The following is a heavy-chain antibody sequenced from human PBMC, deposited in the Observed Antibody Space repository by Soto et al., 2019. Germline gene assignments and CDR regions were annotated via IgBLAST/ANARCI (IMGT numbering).Heavy chain of an antibody. Sequence: QTGGSLRLSCAASGFTFSSYGMHWVRQAPGKGLEWVAVIWYDGSNKYYADSVKGRFTISRDNSKNTLYLQMNSLRAEDTAVYYCARGDFRGWHNWNPGHHDYWGQGTLVTVSS. CDR3: ARGDFRGWHNWNPGHHDY. CDR1: GFTFSSYG. D-gene: IGHD1-20*01. CDR2: IWYDGSNK. V-gene: IGHV3-33*01. J-gene: IGHJ4*02.